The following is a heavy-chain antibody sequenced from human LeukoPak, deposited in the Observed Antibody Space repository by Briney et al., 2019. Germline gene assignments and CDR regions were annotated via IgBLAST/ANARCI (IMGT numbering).Heavy chain of an antibody. CDR3: ARAAYESGAFDI. V-gene: IGHV3-11*01. J-gene: IGHJ3*02. D-gene: IGHD5-12*01. CDR2: ISSSGSTI. Sequence: GSLRLSCAASGFTFSDYYMSWLRQAPGKGLEWVSYISSSGSTIYYADSVKGRFTISRDNAKNSLYLQMNSLRAEDTAVYYCARAAYESGAFDIWGQGTMVTVSS. CDR1: GFTFSDYY.